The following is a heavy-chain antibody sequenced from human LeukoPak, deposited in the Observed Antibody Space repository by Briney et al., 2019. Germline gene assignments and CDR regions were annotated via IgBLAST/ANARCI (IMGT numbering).Heavy chain of an antibody. V-gene: IGHV3-11*04. CDR2: ISSSGSTI. D-gene: IGHD2-15*01. CDR1: GFTFSDYY. Sequence: GGSLRLSCAAAGFTFSDYYMSWIRQAPGKGLEWVSYISSSGSTIYYADSVKGRFTISRDNAKNSLYLQMNSLRAEDTAVYYCASDGRNPTPIYYMDVWGKGTTVTVSS. CDR3: ASDGRNPTPIYYMDV. J-gene: IGHJ6*03.